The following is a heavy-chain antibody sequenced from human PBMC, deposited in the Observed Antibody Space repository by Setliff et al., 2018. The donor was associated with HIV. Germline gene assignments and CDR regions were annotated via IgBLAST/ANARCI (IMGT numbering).Heavy chain of an antibody. D-gene: IGHD3-16*01. Sequence: ASVKVSCKASGYTFTKYYINWVRQAPGQGLEWMGWISTYSGHTNYAQKLQGRGTMTTDTSTSTAYMELRSLRSDDTAVYYCARGRSRGEVHRDHGYFQHWGQGSLVTVSS. V-gene: IGHV1-18*04. CDR1: GYTFTKYY. CDR2: ISTYSGHT. CDR3: ARGRSRGEVHRDHGYFQH. J-gene: IGHJ1*01.